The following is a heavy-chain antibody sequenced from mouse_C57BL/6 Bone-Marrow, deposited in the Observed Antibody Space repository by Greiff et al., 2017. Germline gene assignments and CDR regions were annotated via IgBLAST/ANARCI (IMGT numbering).Heavy chain of an antibody. Sequence: EVKLVESGGGLVQPKGSLKLSCAASGFSFNTYAMNWVRQAPGKGLEWVSRIRSKSNNYATYYADSVKDRFTISRDDSESMLYLQMNNLKTEDTAMYYGVRQRGGDYLDYWGQGTTLTVSS. V-gene: IGHV10-1*01. D-gene: IGHD1-1*02. CDR1: GFSFNTYA. J-gene: IGHJ2*01. CDR3: VRQRGGDYLDY. CDR2: IRSKSNNYAT.